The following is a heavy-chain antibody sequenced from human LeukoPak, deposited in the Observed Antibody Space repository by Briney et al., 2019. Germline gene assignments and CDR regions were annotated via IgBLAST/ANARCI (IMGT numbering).Heavy chain of an antibody. V-gene: IGHV3-21*01. D-gene: IGHD5-12*01. CDR1: GFTFSSYS. J-gene: IGHJ4*02. CDR2: ISRSSSYI. Sequence: PGGSLRLSCAASGFTFSSYSMNWVRQAQGKGLEWVSSISRSSSYIYYADSVKGRFTISRDDAKNSLYLQMNSLRAEDTAVYYCARESAGYPKEDYWGQGTLVTVSS. CDR3: ARESAGYPKEDY.